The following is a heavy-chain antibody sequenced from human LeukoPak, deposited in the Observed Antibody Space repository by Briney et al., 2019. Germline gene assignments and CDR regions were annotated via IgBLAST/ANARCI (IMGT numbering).Heavy chain of an antibody. CDR2: ISSSSSTI. Sequence: HPGGSLRLSCAASGFTFSSYSMNWVRQAPGKGLEWVSYISSSSSTIYYADSVKGRFTIARDNVKTSLYLQMNSLRAEDTAVYYCASEGTTAIQSYWGQGTLVTVSS. V-gene: IGHV3-48*01. CDR3: ASEGTTAIQSY. J-gene: IGHJ4*02. D-gene: IGHD4-11*01. CDR1: GFTFSSYS.